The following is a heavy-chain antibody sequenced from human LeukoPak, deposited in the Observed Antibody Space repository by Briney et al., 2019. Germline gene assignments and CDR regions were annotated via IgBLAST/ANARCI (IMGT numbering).Heavy chain of an antibody. J-gene: IGHJ4*02. Sequence: ASVKVSCKASGYTFTGYYMHWVRQAPGQGLEWMGIINPSGGSTSYAQKFQGRVTMTRDTSTSTVYMELSSLRSEDTAVYYCARGNGEAPLGTMTQKRTYFDYWGQGTLVTVSS. V-gene: IGHV1-46*01. D-gene: IGHD3-22*01. CDR3: ARGNGEAPLGTMTQKRTYFDY. CDR2: INPSGGST. CDR1: GYTFTGYY.